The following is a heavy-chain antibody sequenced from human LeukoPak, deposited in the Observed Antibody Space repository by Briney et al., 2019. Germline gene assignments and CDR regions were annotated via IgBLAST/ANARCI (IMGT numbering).Heavy chain of an antibody. J-gene: IGHJ3*02. Sequence: ASVKVSCKASGYTFTSYYMHWLRQAPGQGLEWMGIINPSGGSTSYAQKFQGRVTMTRDTSTSTVYMELSSLRSEDTAVYYCARDMSSDCGGFFFHDAFDIWGQGTMVTVSP. CDR2: INPSGGST. V-gene: IGHV1-46*01. CDR1: GYTFTSYY. CDR3: ARDMSSDCGGFFFHDAFDI. D-gene: IGHD4-23*01.